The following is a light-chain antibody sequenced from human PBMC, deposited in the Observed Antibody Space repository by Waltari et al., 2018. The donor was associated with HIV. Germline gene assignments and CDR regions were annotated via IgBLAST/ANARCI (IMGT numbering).Light chain of an antibody. Sequence: SVLTQPPSASGTHGQRVTISCAGRTSNIGSNYVFWYQHLPGAAPKLLIHRNDQRTSGVPDRFSGSTSGTSASMAISGLRSEDEADYYCVAWDDSLRGGLFGGGTKVAVL. CDR3: VAWDDSLRGGL. CDR1: TSNIGSNY. V-gene: IGLV1-47*01. CDR2: RND. J-gene: IGLJ2*01.